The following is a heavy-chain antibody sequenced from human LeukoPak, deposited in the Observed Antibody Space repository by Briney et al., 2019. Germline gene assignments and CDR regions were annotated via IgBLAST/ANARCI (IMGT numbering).Heavy chain of an antibody. CDR2: ISSDGSNK. J-gene: IGHJ4*02. CDR3: ARVAAGREYYFDY. Sequence: GSLRLSCAASGFTFSSYAMHWVRQAPGKGLEWVAVISSDGSNKYYADSVKGRFTISRDNSKNTLYLQMNSLRAEDTAVYYCARVAAGREYYFDYWGQGTLVTVSS. V-gene: IGHV3-30*04. CDR1: GFTFSSYA. D-gene: IGHD6-13*01.